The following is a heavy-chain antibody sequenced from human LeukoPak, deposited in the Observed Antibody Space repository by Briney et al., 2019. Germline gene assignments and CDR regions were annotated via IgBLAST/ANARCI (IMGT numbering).Heavy chain of an antibody. CDR3: ARDRYYYDSSHPYYFDY. V-gene: IGHV3-74*01. CDR1: GYTFSRYW. D-gene: IGHD3-22*01. J-gene: IGHJ4*02. Sequence: GGSLRLSCAGSGYTFSRYWIHLVRQAPGKGLVWVSRINPDGGTTTYADSVKGRFTISRDNAKNTLYLQMNSLTGEDTAVYYCARDRYYYDSSHPYYFDYWGQGTLVTVSS. CDR2: INPDGGTT.